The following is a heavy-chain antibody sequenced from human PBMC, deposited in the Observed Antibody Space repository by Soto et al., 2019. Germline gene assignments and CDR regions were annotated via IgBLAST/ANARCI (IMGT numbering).Heavy chain of an antibody. D-gene: IGHD6-6*01. Sequence: QVQLQESGPGLVKPSETLSLTCTVSGGSVSSGSYYWSWIRQPPGKGLEWIGYIYYSGSTNYNPSLKSRVTISVDTSKNQFSLKLSSVTAADTAVYYCARDSQGSFPYWGQGTLVTVSS. V-gene: IGHV4-61*01. CDR1: GGSVSSGSYY. CDR3: ARDSQGSFPY. J-gene: IGHJ4*02. CDR2: IYYSGST.